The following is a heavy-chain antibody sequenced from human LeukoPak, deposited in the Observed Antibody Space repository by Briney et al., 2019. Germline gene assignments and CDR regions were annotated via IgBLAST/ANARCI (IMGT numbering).Heavy chain of an antibody. V-gene: IGHV3-23*01. CDR3: ARGGSYVHY. CDR2: ISNSGGTT. J-gene: IGHJ4*02. Sequence: GGSLRLSCAASGFTFSSYAMSWVRQAPGKGLEWVSGISNSGGTTYYGDSVKGRFTISRDNAKNSLYLQMNSLRADDTAVYYCARGGSYVHYWGQGTLVTVSS. CDR1: GFTFSSYA. D-gene: IGHD1-26*01.